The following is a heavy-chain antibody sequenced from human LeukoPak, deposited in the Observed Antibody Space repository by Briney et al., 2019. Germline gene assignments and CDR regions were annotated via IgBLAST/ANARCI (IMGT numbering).Heavy chain of an antibody. J-gene: IGHJ6*03. CDR3: ARGRDCSSTSCYSYYYYMDV. V-gene: IGHV4-59*01. Sequence: SETLSLTCTVSGGSISSYYWSWIRQPPGKGLEWIGYIYYSGSTNYNPSLKRRVTISVDTSKNQFSLKLSSVTAADTAVYYCARGRDCSSTSCYSYYYYMDVWGKGTTVTISS. CDR2: IYYSGST. D-gene: IGHD2-2*01. CDR1: GGSISSYY.